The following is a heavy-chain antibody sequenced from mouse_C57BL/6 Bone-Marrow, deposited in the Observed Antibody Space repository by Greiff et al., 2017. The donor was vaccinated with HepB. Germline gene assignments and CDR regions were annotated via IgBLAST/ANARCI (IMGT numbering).Heavy chain of an antibody. CDR2: INYDGSST. V-gene: IGHV5-16*01. J-gene: IGHJ1*03. CDR3: AREGNDWYFDV. CDR1: GFTFSDYY. Sequence: VKLMESEGGLVQPGSSMKLSCTAPGFTFSDYYMALVRQVPEKGLEWVANINYDGSSTYYLDSLKSRFIISRDNAKNILYLQMSSLKSEDTATYYCAREGNDWYFDVWGTGTTVTVSS.